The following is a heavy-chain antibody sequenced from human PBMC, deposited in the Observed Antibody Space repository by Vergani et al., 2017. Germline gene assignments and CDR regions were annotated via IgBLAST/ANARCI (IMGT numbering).Heavy chain of an antibody. CDR3: ARGEGITMVRGVIDSFDI. Sequence: QVQLQESGPGLVKPSQTLSLTCTVSGGSIRSGGYYWRWIRQHPGKGLEWRGYIYYSGSTYYNPSLKSRVTISLDTSKNQFSLKLSSVTAADTAVYYCARGEGITMVRGVIDSFDIWGQGTMVTVSS. CDR1: GGSIRSGGYY. CDR2: IYYSGST. J-gene: IGHJ3*02. D-gene: IGHD3-10*01. V-gene: IGHV4-31*03.